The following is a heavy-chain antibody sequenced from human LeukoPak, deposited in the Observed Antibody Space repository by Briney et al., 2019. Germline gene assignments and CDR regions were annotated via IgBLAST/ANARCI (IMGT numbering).Heavy chain of an antibody. CDR1: GFTFSSYA. Sequence: GGSLRLSCAASGFTFSSYAMHWVRQAPGKGLEWVAVISYDGSNKYYADSVKGRFTISRDNSKNTLYLQMNSLRAEDTAVFYCAKDFWGSARWIDYWGQGTLVTVSS. CDR3: AKDFWGSARWIDY. CDR2: ISYDGSNK. J-gene: IGHJ4*02. D-gene: IGHD3-16*01. V-gene: IGHV3-30-3*01.